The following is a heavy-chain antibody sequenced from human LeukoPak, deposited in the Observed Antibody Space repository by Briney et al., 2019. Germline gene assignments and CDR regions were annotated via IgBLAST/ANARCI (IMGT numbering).Heavy chain of an antibody. D-gene: IGHD3-10*01. J-gene: IGHJ4*02. CDR1: GGSISSGDYY. Sequence: PSENLSLNCTVSGGSISSGDYYWSWIRQPPGKGLEWIGYIYYSGSTYYNPSLKSRVTISVDTSKNQFSLKLSSVTAADTAVYYCARVGVRGVIITSDYFDYWGQGTLVTVSS. V-gene: IGHV4-30-4*01. CDR2: IYYSGST. CDR3: ARVGVRGVIITSDYFDY.